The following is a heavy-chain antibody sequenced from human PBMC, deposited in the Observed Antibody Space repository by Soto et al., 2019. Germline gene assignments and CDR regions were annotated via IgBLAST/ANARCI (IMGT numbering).Heavy chain of an antibody. J-gene: IGHJ6*02. Sequence: QVQLQESGPGLVKPSQTLSLTCSVSGGSITTVGYLWSWIRQHPGKGLEWIGSIDYSGSTYHNPSLMSRVSISVDTSENQFSLKLNSVTGADTAVYYCASTPTLGHYVYYGMDVWGRGTTVIVSS. CDR3: ASTPTLGHYVYYGMDV. CDR1: GGSITTVGYL. CDR2: IDYSGST. D-gene: IGHD3-16*01. V-gene: IGHV4-31*03.